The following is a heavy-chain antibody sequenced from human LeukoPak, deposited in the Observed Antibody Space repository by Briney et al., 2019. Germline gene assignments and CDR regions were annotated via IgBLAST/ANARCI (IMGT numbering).Heavy chain of an antibody. V-gene: IGHV1-46*03. D-gene: IGHD3-3*01. Sequence: ASVKVSCKASGGTFSSYAISWVRQAPGQGLEWMGIINPSGGSTSYAQKFQGRVTMTRDTSTSTVYMELSSLRSEDTAVYYCARGGYDFWSGYSKDAFDIWGQGTMVTVSS. CDR2: INPSGGST. J-gene: IGHJ3*02. CDR3: ARGGYDFWSGYSKDAFDI. CDR1: GGTFSSYA.